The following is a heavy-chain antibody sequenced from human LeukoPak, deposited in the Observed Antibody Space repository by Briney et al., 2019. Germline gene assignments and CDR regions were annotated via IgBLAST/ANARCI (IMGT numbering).Heavy chain of an antibody. J-gene: IGHJ4*02. Sequence: ASVKVSCKASGYIFTNFGVTWVRQAPGQGLEWMGWTSVNTGNTIYAQNFQGRVTMTTDTSTNTAYMELKSLTSDDTAVYYCARDSCATSSCYTATTSFDYWGQGTLVTVSS. CDR1: GYIFTNFG. CDR2: TSVNTGNT. V-gene: IGHV1-18*01. D-gene: IGHD2-2*02. CDR3: ARDSCATSSCYTATTSFDY.